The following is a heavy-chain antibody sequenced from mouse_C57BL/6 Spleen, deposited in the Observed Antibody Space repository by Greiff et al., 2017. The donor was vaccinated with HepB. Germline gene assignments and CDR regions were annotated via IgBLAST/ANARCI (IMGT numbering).Heavy chain of an antibody. Sequence: VQLKESGPELVKPGASVKISCKASGYSFTGYYMHWVKQSHGNILDWIGYIYPYNGVSSYNQKFKGKATLTVDKSSSTAYMELRSLTSEDSAVYYCARTGGNYGWYFDVWGTGTTVTVSS. V-gene: IGHV1-31*01. D-gene: IGHD2-1*01. J-gene: IGHJ1*03. CDR3: ARTGGNYGWYFDV. CDR1: GYSFTGYY. CDR2: IYPYNGVS.